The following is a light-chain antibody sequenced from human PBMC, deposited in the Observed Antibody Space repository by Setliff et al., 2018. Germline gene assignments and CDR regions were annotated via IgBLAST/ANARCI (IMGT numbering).Light chain of an antibody. V-gene: IGLV2-8*01. Sequence: QSVLPQPPSASGSPGQSVTISCTGTTSDVGGYDYVSWYQQHPDKAPKLILYEVTKRPSGVPDRFSGSKSGNTASLTVSGLQADDEADYYCSAYAGSNNWGVFGTGTKVT. J-gene: IGLJ1*01. CDR1: TSDVGGYDY. CDR3: SAYAGSNNWGV. CDR2: EVT.